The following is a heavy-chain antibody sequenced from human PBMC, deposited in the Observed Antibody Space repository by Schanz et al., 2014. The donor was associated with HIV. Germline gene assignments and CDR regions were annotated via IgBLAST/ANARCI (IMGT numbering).Heavy chain of an antibody. J-gene: IGHJ4*02. CDR3: AKGWRGYSISSGVDY. CDR2: ISHDGSKK. D-gene: IGHD6-6*01. V-gene: IGHV3-30*18. CDR1: GFTFSSYG. Sequence: QVHLVESGGGVVQPGRSLRLSCAASGFTFSSYGMYWVRQAPGKGLEWVAVISHDGSKKYYADSVRGRITISRDNSKNTLYLQMNSLRADDTAVYYCAKGWRGYSISSGVDYWGQGSLVTVSS.